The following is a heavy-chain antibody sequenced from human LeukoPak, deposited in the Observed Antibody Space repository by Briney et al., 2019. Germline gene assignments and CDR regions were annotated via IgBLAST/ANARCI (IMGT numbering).Heavy chain of an antibody. CDR3: ASDTYYDILTGYYGMDV. Sequence: GGSLRLSCAASGFTFSTYWMHWVRQAPGEGLVWVSRINSDDSIINYADSVKGRFTISRDNAKNTLYLQMNSLRAEDTAVYYCASDTYYDILTGYYGMDVWGQGTTVTVSS. J-gene: IGHJ6*02. CDR2: INSDDSII. V-gene: IGHV3-74*01. D-gene: IGHD3-9*01. CDR1: GFTFSTYW.